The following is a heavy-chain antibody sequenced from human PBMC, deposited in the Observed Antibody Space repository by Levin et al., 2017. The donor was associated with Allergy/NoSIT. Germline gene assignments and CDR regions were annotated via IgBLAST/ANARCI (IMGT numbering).Heavy chain of an antibody. Sequence: GGSLRLSCAASGFTFSSYGMHWVRQAPGKGLEWVAVISYDGSNKYYADSVKGRFTISRDNSKNTLYLQMNSLRAEDTAVYYCAKDSVNSSGWLPDYWGQGTLVTVSS. CDR2: ISYDGSNK. J-gene: IGHJ4*02. CDR3: AKDSVNSSGWLPDY. CDR1: GFTFSSYG. D-gene: IGHD6-19*01. V-gene: IGHV3-30*18.